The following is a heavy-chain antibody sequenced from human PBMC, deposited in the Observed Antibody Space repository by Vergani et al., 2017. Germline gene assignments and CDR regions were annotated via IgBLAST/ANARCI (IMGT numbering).Heavy chain of an antibody. Sequence: EVQLVQSGAEVKKPGESLKISCKGSGYSFTSYWIGWVRQMPGKGLEWMGIIYPGDSDTRYSPSFQGQVTISADKSISTAYLQWSSLKASDTAMYYCARNLGSYSSGQGEFDYWGQGTLVTVSS. J-gene: IGHJ4*02. CDR1: GYSFTSYW. CDR2: IYPGDSDT. CDR3: ARNLGSYSSGQGEFDY. V-gene: IGHV5-51*01. D-gene: IGHD6-19*01.